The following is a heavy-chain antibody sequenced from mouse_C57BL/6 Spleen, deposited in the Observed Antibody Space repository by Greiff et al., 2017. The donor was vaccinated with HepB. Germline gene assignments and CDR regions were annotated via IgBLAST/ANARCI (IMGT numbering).Heavy chain of an antibody. J-gene: IGHJ4*01. V-gene: IGHV5-16*01. D-gene: IGHD1-1*01. CDR2: INYDGSST. CDR3: ARAPLLGAMDY. Sequence: EVQVVESEGGLVQPGSSMKLSCTASGFTFSDYYMAWVRQVPEKGLEWVANINYDGSSTYYLDSLKSRFIILRDNGKNLLFLQMSNLKSEDTATYSFARAPLLGAMDYWGQGTSVTVSS. CDR1: GFTFSDYY.